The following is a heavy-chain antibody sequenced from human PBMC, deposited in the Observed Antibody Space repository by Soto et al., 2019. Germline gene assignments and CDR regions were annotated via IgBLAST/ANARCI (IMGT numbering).Heavy chain of an antibody. Sequence: EVQLLESGGGLIQPGGSLRLSCAASGFMFSSYAMSWVRQAPGKGLEWVSSISASGGTANLADSVEGRCTISRDNSKSTLYLQMNSLRAEDTAVYYCAKLTYPSDSTGYYSERVSGWIDSWGQGTLVTVSS. J-gene: IGHJ5*01. V-gene: IGHV3-23*01. D-gene: IGHD3-22*01. CDR2: ISASGGTA. CDR1: GFMFSSYA. CDR3: AKLTYPSDSTGYYSERVSGWIDS.